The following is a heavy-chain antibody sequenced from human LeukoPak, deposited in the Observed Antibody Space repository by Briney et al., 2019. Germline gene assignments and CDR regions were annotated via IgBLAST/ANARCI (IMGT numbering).Heavy chain of an antibody. Sequence: ASVKVSFKASGYTFTGYYMHWVRQAPGQGLEWMGWINPNSGGTNYAQKFQGRVTMTRDTSISTAYMELSRLRSDDTAVYYCARAGSGSYYPGHDAFDIWGQGTMVTVSS. J-gene: IGHJ3*02. CDR2: INPNSGGT. V-gene: IGHV1-2*02. CDR1: GYTFTGYY. D-gene: IGHD3-10*01. CDR3: ARAGSGSYYPGHDAFDI.